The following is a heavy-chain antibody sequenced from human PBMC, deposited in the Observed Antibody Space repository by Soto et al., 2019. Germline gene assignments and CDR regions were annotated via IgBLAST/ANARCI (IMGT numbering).Heavy chain of an antibody. CDR3: ARAAYASGYYYFDH. CDR1: GFTFSSYG. J-gene: IGHJ4*02. V-gene: IGHV3-33*01. D-gene: IGHD5-12*01. Sequence: PGGSLRLSCAASGFTFSSYGMHWVRQAPGKGLEWVAIIWFDGSNKNYADSVKGRFTISRDNAKNTLFLRLNSLRAEDTAVYYCARAAYASGYYYFDHWGQGTPVTVSS. CDR2: IWFDGSNK.